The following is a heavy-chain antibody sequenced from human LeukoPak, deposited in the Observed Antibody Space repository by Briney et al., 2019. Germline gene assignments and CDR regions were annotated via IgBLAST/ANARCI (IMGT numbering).Heavy chain of an antibody. CDR3: AKDTRAGVSGSFDY. CDR2: ITWSSGTM. D-gene: IGHD5-12*01. J-gene: IGHJ4*02. CDR1: GFTFDDYA. V-gene: IGHV3-9*01. Sequence: GRSLRLSCTASGFTFDDYAMHWVRQAPGKGLEWVSGITWSSGTMVYADSGKGRFTISRDNAKNSLYLQMNSLRDEDTALYYCAKDTRAGVSGSFDYWGQGTLVTVSS.